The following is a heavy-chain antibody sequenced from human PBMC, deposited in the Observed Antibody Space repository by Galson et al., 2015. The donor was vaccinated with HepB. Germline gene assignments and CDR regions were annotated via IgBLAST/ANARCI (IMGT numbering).Heavy chain of an antibody. CDR2: IYSGGST. CDR1: GFTVSSNY. Sequence: SLRLSCAASGFTVSSNYMTWVRQAPGKGLEWVSVIYSGGSTYYADSVKGRFTITRDNSKNTLYLQMNSLRVEDTAVYYCARDLPPAYWGQGTLVTVSS. V-gene: IGHV3-53*01. CDR3: ARDLPPAY. J-gene: IGHJ4*02.